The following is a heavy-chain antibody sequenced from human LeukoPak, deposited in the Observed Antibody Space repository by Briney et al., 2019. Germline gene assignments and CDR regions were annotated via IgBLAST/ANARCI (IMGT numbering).Heavy chain of an antibody. V-gene: IGHV3-7*01. CDR3: ARDFSGVTGYTYGRGIDS. CDR1: GFTFSSYE. D-gene: IGHD5-18*01. J-gene: IGHJ4*02. CDR2: IKQDGKGK. Sequence: GGSLRLSCAASGFTFSSYEMNWVRQAPGKGLEWVANIKQDGKGKYYLDSVKGRFTISRDNAKKSLYLQMNSLRAEDTAVYYCARDFSGVTGYTYGRGIDSWGQGTLVTVSS.